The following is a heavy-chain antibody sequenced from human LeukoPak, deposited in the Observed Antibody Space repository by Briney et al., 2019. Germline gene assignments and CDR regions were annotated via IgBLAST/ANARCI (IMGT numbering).Heavy chain of an antibody. CDR2: ISWNSGSI. D-gene: IGHD6-13*01. CDR3: ARGRSSWYGDAFDI. Sequence: GGSLRLSCAASGFTFDDYAMHWVRQAPGKGLEWVSGISWNSGSIGYADSVKGRFTISRDNAKNSLYLQMNSLRAEDTAVYYCARGRSSWYGDAFDIWGQGTMVTVSS. V-gene: IGHV3-9*01. CDR1: GFTFDDYA. J-gene: IGHJ3*02.